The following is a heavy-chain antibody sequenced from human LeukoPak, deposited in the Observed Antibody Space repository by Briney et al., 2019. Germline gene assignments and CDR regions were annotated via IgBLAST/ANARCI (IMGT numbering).Heavy chain of an antibody. CDR1: GYTFTGYY. V-gene: IGHV1-2*04. D-gene: IGHD2-2*01. J-gene: IGHJ4*02. CDR3: ARLGYCSSTSCYGFDY. CDR2: INPNSGGT. Sequence: RASVKVSCKASGYTFTGYYMHWVRQAPGQGLEWMGWINPNSGGTNYAQKFQGWVTMTRDTSISTAYMELSRLRSDDTAVYYCARLGYCSSTSCYGFDYWGQGTLVTVSS.